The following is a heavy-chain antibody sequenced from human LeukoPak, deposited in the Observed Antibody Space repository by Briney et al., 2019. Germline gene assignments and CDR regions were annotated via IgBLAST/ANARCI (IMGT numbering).Heavy chain of an antibody. CDR2: INQDGSAK. J-gene: IGHJ5*02. D-gene: IGHD3-10*01. CDR1: GFTFSRYW. CDR3: ARGPPRSGSYCLGLFDP. Sequence: GGSLRLSCAASGFTFSRYWVHWVRQAPGKGLEWVANINQDGSAKYYVDSVKGRFTVSRDNAKNSLYLQMNSLRAEDTAVYYCARGPPRSGSYCLGLFDPWGQGTLVTVSS. V-gene: IGHV3-7*01.